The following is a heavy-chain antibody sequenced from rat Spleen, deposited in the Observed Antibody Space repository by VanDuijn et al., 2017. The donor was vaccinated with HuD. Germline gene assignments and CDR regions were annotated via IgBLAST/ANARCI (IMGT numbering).Heavy chain of an antibody. CDR2: ISHDGGST. CDR1: GFTFSDYH. Sequence: VQPGRSLKLSCAASGFTFSDYHMAWVRQAPTKGLEWVASISHDGGSTYYRDSVKGRFTISRDIAKSSLYLQMDSLRSEDTATYYCTTWFAYWGQGTLVTVSS. J-gene: IGHJ3*01. V-gene: IGHV5-20*01. CDR3: TTWFAY.